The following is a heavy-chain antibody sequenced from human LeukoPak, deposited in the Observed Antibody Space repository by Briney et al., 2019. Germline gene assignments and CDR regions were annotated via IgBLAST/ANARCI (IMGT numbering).Heavy chain of an antibody. Sequence: GASVKVSCKASGYIFTNYAMHWVRQAPGQGLEWMGWINAGNGNTKYSQNFQGRDTITRDTSASTAYMELSSLRSEDTAVYYCGRDTYWYFDLWGRGTLVTVSS. V-gene: IGHV1-3*01. CDR1: GYIFTNYA. CDR3: GRDTYWYFDL. CDR2: INAGNGNT. J-gene: IGHJ2*01.